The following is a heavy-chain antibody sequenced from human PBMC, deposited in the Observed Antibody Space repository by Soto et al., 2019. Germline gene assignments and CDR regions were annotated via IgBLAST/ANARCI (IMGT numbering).Heavy chain of an antibody. J-gene: IGHJ6*02. CDR2: INHSGST. CDR1: RQSFSGSY. Sequence: SATLSLTCAFNRQSFSGSYWSWIRQPPGKGLEWIGEINHSGSTNYNPSLKSRVTISVDTSKNQFSLKLSSVTAADTAVYYCARVSGIYYYGMDVWGQGTTVT. V-gene: IGHV4-34*01. CDR3: ARVSGIYYYGMDV. D-gene: IGHD3-10*01.